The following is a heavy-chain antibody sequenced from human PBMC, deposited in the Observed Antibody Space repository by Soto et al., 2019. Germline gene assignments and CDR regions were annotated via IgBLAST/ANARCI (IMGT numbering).Heavy chain of an antibody. V-gene: IGHV4-4*02. D-gene: IGHD1-1*01. CDR1: GDSITSSNW. Sequence: QVQLQESGPGLVKPSGTLSLTCAVSGDSITSSNWWSWVRQAPGKGLEWIGEIYHSGATTYNPSLKSRAXXXXXXSNNHFSLKLTSVTAADTAVYFCARDLGTGTDYWGRGTLVTVAS. CDR3: ARDLGTGTDY. CDR2: IYHSGAT. J-gene: IGHJ4*02.